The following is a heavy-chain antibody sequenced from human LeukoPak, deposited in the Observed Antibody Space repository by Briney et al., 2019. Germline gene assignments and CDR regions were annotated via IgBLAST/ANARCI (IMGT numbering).Heavy chain of an antibody. D-gene: IGHD3-10*01. CDR3: ARGGDDPTDY. CDR2: IYYSGST. CDR1: GGSISSGGYY. V-gene: IGHV4-31*03. Sequence: SETLSLTCTVSGGSISSGGYYWSWIRQHPGKGLEWIGYIYYSGSTYYNPSLKSRVTISVDTSKNQFSLRLSSVTAADTAVYYCARGGDDPTDYWGQGTLVTVSS. J-gene: IGHJ4*02.